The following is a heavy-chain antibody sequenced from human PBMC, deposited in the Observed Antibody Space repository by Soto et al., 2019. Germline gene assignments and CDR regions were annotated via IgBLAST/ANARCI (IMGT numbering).Heavy chain of an antibody. J-gene: IGHJ6*02. V-gene: IGHV3-7*05. CDR3: ARDSPHLVWGNYYYYGMAV. D-gene: IGHD3-16*01. CDR1: GFTFSSYW. CDR2: IKQDGSEK. Sequence: GGSLRLSCAASGFTFSSYWMSWVRQAPGKGLDWVANIKQDGSEKYYVDSVKGRFTISRDNAKNSLYLQMNSLRAEDTAVYYCARDSPHLVWGNYYYYGMAVRAQGTTVTGSS.